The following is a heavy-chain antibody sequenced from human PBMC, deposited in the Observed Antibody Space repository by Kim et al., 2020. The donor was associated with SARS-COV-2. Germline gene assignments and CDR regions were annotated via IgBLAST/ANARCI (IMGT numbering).Heavy chain of an antibody. CDR3: ARHKQSGITIFGVVTPYNWFDP. CDR2: IYYSGST. D-gene: IGHD3-3*01. CDR1: GGSISSSSYY. V-gene: IGHV4-39*01. J-gene: IGHJ5*02. Sequence: SETLSLTCTVSGGSISSSSYYWGWIRQPPGKGLEWIGSIYYSGSTYYNPSLKSRVTISVDTSKNQFSLKLSSVTAADTAVYYCARHKQSGITIFGVVTPYNWFDPWCQGTLVTVSS.